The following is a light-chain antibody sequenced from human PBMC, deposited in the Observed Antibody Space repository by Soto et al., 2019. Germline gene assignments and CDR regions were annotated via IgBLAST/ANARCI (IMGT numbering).Light chain of an antibody. V-gene: IGKV1-39*01. J-gene: IGKJ1*01. CDR3: QQSYSTVPSWT. Sequence: DIQMTQSPSSLSASVGDRVTITCRASQSISSYLNWYQQKPGKAPKLLIYAASSLQSGVPSRFSGSGSGTEFTLTISSLQPEDFATYYCQQSYSTVPSWTFGQGTKVEIK. CDR1: QSISSY. CDR2: AAS.